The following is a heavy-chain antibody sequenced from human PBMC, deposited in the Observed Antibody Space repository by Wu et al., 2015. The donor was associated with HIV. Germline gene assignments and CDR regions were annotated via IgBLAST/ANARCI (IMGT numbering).Heavy chain of an antibody. D-gene: IGHD3-10*01. CDR3: ARAPDYYGSGSYSSVWYYYYYMDV. Sequence: QVQLVQSGAEVKKPGSSVKVSCKASGGTFSSYAISWVRQAPGQGLEWMGGIIPIFGTANYAQKFQGRVTITADESTSTAYMELSSLRSEDTAVYYCARAPDYYGSGSYSSVWYYYYYMDVWGKGTTVTVSS. V-gene: IGHV1-69*12. CDR1: GGTFSSYA. CDR2: IIPIFGTA. J-gene: IGHJ6*03.